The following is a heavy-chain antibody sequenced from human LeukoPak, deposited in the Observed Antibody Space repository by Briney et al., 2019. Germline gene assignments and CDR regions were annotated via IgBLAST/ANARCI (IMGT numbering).Heavy chain of an antibody. CDR3: AGTPAGAPSY. CDR1: GYTFTSYY. V-gene: IGHV1-46*01. D-gene: IGHD2-15*01. CDR2: INPSGGST. Sequence: ASVKVSCKASGYTFTSYYMYWVRQAPGQGLEWMGIINPSGGSTSYAQKFQGRVTMTRDTSTSTVYMALSSLRLEDTAVYYCAGTPAGAPSYWGQGTLVTVSS. J-gene: IGHJ4*02.